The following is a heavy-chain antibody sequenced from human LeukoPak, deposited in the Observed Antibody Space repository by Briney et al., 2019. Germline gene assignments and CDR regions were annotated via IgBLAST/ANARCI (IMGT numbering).Heavy chain of an antibody. V-gene: IGHV4-4*02. J-gene: IGHJ5*02. CDR3: ARHYGP. Sequence: PSGTLSLTCAVSGGSISSSNWWSWVRQPPGKGLEWIGSIYDSGSTYYNPSLKSRVTISVDTSKNQLSLKLNSVTAADTAVYYCARHYGPWGQGTLVTVSS. CDR2: IYDSGST. CDR1: GGSISSSNW. D-gene: IGHD3-16*01.